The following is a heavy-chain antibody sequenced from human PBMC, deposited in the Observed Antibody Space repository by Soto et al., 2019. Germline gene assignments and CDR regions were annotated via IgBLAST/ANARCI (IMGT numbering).Heavy chain of an antibody. Sequence: QVQLVESGGGVVQPGRSLRLSCAASGFTFSSYAFHWVRQAPGKGLEWVAILSDDGRNKEYAGSVKGRFTISSDNSKNTLYLQMNSLRAEDTAVYYCARHLSHLKYGWFDPWGQGTLVTVSS. CDR2: LSDDGRNK. V-gene: IGHV3-30-3*01. CDR1: GFTFSSYA. CDR3: ARHLSHLKYGWFDP. J-gene: IGHJ5*02. D-gene: IGHD3-3*02.